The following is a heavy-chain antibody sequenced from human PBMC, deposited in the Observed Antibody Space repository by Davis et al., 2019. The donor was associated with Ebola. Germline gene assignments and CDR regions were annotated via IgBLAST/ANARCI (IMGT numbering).Heavy chain of an antibody. J-gene: IGHJ5*02. CDR3: ARDREEELLWFRELLFGGNWFDP. CDR2: ISAYNGNT. Sequence: ASVKVSCKASGYTFTSYGISWVRQAPGQGLEWMGWISAYNGNTNYAQKLQGRVTMTTDTSTSTAYMELRSLRSDDTAVYYRARDREEELLWFRELLFGGNWFDPWGQGTLVTVSS. V-gene: IGHV1-18*01. CDR1: GYTFTSYG. D-gene: IGHD3-10*01.